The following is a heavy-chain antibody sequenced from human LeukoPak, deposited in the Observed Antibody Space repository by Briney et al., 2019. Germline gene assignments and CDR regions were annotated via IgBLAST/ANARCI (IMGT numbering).Heavy chain of an antibody. CDR1: GFNFGSYG. V-gene: IGHV1-69*13. D-gene: IGHD1-14*01. J-gene: IGHJ4*02. CDR3: ATESHGGVDY. CDR2: IIPVFGPT. Sequence: SAEVSCKTSGFNFGSYGINWVRQAPGQGLEWMGEIIPVFGPTTYAQGFQGRVTITAVESTSTAYMEISGLRPEDTATFYCATESHGGVDYWGQGSLVIVSS.